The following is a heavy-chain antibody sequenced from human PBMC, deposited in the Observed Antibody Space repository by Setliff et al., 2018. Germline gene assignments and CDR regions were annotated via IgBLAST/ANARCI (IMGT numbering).Heavy chain of an antibody. CDR3: ARLSWNGLRYYGLDV. V-gene: IGHV4-61*02. D-gene: IGHD3-3*01. J-gene: IGHJ6*02. Sequence: SETLSLTCAVSGGSISSGSYYWSWIRQPAGKGLEWVGRLHTSGSTNYNPSLKGRVTISVDTSKNQFSLKLRSVTAADTAVYYCARLSWNGLRYYGLDVWGQGTTVTVSS. CDR1: GGSISSGSYY. CDR2: LHTSGST.